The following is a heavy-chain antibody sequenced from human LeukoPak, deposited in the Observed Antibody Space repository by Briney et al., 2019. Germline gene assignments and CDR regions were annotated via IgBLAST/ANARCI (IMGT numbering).Heavy chain of an antibody. CDR2: IYTSGST. V-gene: IGHV4-4*09. J-gene: IGHJ3*02. Sequence: SETLSLTCTVSGGSISSYYWSWIRQPPGKGLEWIGYIYTSGSTNYNPSLKSRVTISVDTSKNQFSLKLSSVTAADTAVYYCASHLGGGSYSGSFDIWGQGTMVTVSS. D-gene: IGHD1-26*01. CDR1: GGSISSYY. CDR3: ASHLGGGSYSGSFDI.